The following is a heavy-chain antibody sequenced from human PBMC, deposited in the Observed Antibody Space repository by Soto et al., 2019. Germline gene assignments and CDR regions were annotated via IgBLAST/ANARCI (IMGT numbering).Heavy chain of an antibody. CDR3: AKGWGWLEYCLDY. CDR2: ISYVGSNK. CDR1: AFTFSRYG. J-gene: IGHJ4*02. V-gene: IGHV3-30*18. Sequence: GGSMRLSCAPSAFTFSRYGMQWVRPAPGEGLEWVAVISYVGSNKYYGDSVKGRFTISRDISKHPMYLQINSLRAEDTGVYFRAKGWGWLEYCLDYWGQGTLVTVSS. D-gene: IGHD5-12*01.